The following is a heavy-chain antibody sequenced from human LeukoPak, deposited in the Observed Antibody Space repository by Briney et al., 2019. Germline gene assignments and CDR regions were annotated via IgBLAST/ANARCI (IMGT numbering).Heavy chain of an antibody. Sequence: SETLSLTCTVFGGSISSYYWSWVRQPPGKGLEWIGYVSYSGSTDYNPSLKSRVIISIDTSKNQFSLKLSSVTAADTAVYYCASPFRYSSSSRVRGSPVGFDYWGQGTLVTVSS. J-gene: IGHJ4*02. V-gene: IGHV4-59*12. CDR2: VSYSGST. CDR1: GGSISSYY. D-gene: IGHD6-6*01. CDR3: ASPFRYSSSSRVRGSPVGFDY.